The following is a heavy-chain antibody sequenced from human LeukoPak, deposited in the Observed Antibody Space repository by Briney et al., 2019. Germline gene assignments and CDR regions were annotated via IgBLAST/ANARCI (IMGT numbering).Heavy chain of an antibody. J-gene: IGHJ3*02. D-gene: IGHD1-1*01. CDR2: ISSSSSTI. Sequence: PGGSLRLSCAASGFTFSSYSMNWVRQAPGKGLEWVSYISSSSSTIYYADSVKGRFTISRDNAKNTLYLQMNSLRVEDTAVYYCARGGSPPEALGDVFDIWGQGTMLTVSS. V-gene: IGHV3-48*04. CDR1: GFTFSSYS. CDR3: ARGGSPPEALGDVFDI.